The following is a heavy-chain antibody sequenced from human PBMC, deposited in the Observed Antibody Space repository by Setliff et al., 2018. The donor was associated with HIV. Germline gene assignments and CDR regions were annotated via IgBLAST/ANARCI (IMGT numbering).Heavy chain of an antibody. CDR2: IYYSGST. CDR1: SGSISSSTYY. Sequence: SETLSLTCTVSSGSISSSTYYWGWIRQPPGKGLEWIGSIYYSGSTYYNPSLKSRATISVDTSKNQFSLNLSSVTAADAAVYYCARLKSGSLGGYVDYWGQGTLVTVSS. V-gene: IGHV4-39*07. J-gene: IGHJ4*02. CDR3: ARLKSGSLGGYVDY. D-gene: IGHD3-10*01.